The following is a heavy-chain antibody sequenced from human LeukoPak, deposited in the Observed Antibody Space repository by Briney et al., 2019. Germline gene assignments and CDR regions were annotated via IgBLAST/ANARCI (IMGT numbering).Heavy chain of an antibody. CDR1: RYTYPSYD. CDR3: ARSTVAGRFDY. CDR2: MNPNRGNT. J-gene: IGHJ4*02. D-gene: IGHD6-19*01. Sequence: GGSVKDSCKATRYTYPSYDIHWLRQATGQGLAWMGWMNPNRGNTGYAQKFQERVTNTRNTSISTAYMELSSVRSEDSAVYYCARSTVAGRFDYWGQGTLVTVSS. V-gene: IGHV1-8*03.